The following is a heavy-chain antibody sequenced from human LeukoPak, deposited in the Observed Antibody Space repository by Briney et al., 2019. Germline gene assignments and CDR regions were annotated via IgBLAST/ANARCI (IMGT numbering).Heavy chain of an antibody. CDR1: GYSISSGYY. V-gene: IGHV4-38-2*02. D-gene: IGHD2-21*02. J-gene: IGHJ3*02. CDR2: IYHSGST. CDR3: ARGATAYLPDAFDI. Sequence: SETLSLTCTVSGYSISSGYYWGWIRQPPGKGLEWIGSIYHSGSTYYNPSLKSRVTISVDTSKNQFSLKLSSVTAADTAVYYCARGATAYLPDAFDIWGQGTMVTVSS.